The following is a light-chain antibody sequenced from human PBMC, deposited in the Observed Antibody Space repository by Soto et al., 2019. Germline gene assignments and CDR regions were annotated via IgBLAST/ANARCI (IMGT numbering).Light chain of an antibody. J-gene: IGKJ2*01. CDR2: DAS. CDR3: QQYSSYYT. Sequence: DIQMTQSPSTLSASVGDRVTITCRASQSISSWLAWYQQKPGKAPKLLIYDASSLESGVPSRFSGSGSGTAFTLTISSLQPDDSATYYCQQYSSYYTFGQGTKLEIK. V-gene: IGKV1-5*01. CDR1: QSISSW.